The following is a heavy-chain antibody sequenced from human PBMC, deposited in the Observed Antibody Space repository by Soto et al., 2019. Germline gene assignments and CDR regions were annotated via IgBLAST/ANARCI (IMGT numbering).Heavy chain of an antibody. CDR2: IYPGDSDT. CDR3: ARHERYYYDSSGPANFDY. CDR1: GYSFTSYW. J-gene: IGHJ4*02. V-gene: IGHV5-51*01. D-gene: IGHD3-22*01. Sequence: GDSLKISCKGSGYSFTSYWIGWVRQMPGKSLEWMGIIYPGDSDTRYSPSFQGQVTISADKSISTAYLQWSSLKASDTAMYYCARHERYYYDSSGPANFDYWGQGTLVTVSS.